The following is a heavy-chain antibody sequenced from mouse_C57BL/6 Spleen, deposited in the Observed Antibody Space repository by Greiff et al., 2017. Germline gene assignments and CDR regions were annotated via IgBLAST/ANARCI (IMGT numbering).Heavy chain of an antibody. CDR2: ISSGGSYT. CDR1: GFTFSSYG. J-gene: IGHJ4*01. Sequence: EVKVVESGGDLVKPGGSLKLSCAASGFTFSSYGMSWVRQTPDKRLEWVATISSGGSYTYYPDSVKGRFTISRDNAKNTLYLQMSSLKSEDTAMYYCARHNEIDGYAAMDYWGQGTSVTVSS. V-gene: IGHV5-6*01. D-gene: IGHD2-3*01. CDR3: ARHNEIDGYAAMDY.